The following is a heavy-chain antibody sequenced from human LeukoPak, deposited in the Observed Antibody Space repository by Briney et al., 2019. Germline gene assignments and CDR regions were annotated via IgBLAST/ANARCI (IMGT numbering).Heavy chain of an antibody. CDR3: ARGSYSSGWYYFDY. D-gene: IGHD6-19*01. Sequence: PSETLSPTCTVSGGSITSYYWSWIRQPPGKGLEWIGYIYYRGSTNYNPSLKSRVTISVDTSKNQFSLKLSSVTAADTAVYYCARGSYSSGWYYFDYWGQGTLVTVSS. CDR1: GGSITSYY. V-gene: IGHV4-59*01. J-gene: IGHJ4*02. CDR2: IYYRGST.